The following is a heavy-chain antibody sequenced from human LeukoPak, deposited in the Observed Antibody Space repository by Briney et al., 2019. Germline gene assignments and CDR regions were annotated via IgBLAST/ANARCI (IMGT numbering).Heavy chain of an antibody. J-gene: IGHJ4*02. Sequence: PGGSLRLSCAASGFTFTNYWMSWVRQAPGKGLELVANIKQDRSEKYYVDSVKGRFTISRDNAKNSLYLQMNSLRAEDAAVYYCARGGSHAYWGQGTLVTVSS. D-gene: IGHD2-15*01. CDR1: GFTFTNYW. CDR3: ARGGSHAY. CDR2: IKQDRSEK. V-gene: IGHV3-7*01.